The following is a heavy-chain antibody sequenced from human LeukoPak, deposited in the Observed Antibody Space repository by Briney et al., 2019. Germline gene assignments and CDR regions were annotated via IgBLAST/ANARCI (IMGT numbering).Heavy chain of an antibody. V-gene: IGHV1-8*03. CDR1: GYTFTSYD. CDR3: ARRWKMGARGRVYFDY. CDR2: MNPNSGNT. J-gene: IGHJ4*02. D-gene: IGHD1-26*01. Sequence: ASVKVSCKASGYTFTSYDINWVRQATGQGLEWMGWMNPNSGNTGYAQKFQGRVTITRNTSISTAYMDLSNLRSEDTAVYYCARRWKMGARGRVYFDYWGQGTLVTVSS.